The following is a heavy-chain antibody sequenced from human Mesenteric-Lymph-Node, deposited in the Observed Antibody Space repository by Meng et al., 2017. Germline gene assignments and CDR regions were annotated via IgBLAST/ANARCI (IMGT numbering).Heavy chain of an antibody. J-gene: IGHJ4*02. D-gene: IGHD6-19*01. CDR3: AKEGYSTGWVDY. Sequence: GESLKISCAASGFTFSSYDMSWVRQALGKRPEWVSTISGSGGSTYYGDAVKGRFTISRDNSKNTVDLQMDSLRVDDSAVYYCAKEGYSTGWVDYWGQGTLVTVSS. CDR2: ISGSGGST. V-gene: IGHV3-23*01. CDR1: GFTFSSYD.